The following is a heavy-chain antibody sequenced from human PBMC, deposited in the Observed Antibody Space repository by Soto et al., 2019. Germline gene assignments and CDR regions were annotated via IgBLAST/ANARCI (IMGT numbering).Heavy chain of an antibody. V-gene: IGHV5-10-1*01. CDR2: IDPSNSDI. Sequence: GESLKISCKGSGYSFTSYWISWVRQMPGKGLEWMGRIDPSNSDINYSPSFQGHVTISADKSITTAYLQWRSLRASDTAMYYCARQIYDSDTGPNFQYYFDSWGQGTPVTVSS. CDR3: ARQIYDSDTGPNFQYYFDS. J-gene: IGHJ4*02. CDR1: GYSFTSYW. D-gene: IGHD3-22*01.